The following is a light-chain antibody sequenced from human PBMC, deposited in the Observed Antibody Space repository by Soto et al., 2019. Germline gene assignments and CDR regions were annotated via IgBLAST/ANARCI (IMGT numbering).Light chain of an antibody. CDR3: AAWDDSLNAYYV. J-gene: IGLJ1*01. V-gene: IGLV2-14*01. Sequence: QSALTQPASVSGSPGQSITISCTGTSSDIGGYNYVSWYQQYPGKAPKLLISEVTNRPSGVSNRFSGSKSGNTASLSISGLQAEDEADYYCAAWDDSLNAYYVFGTGTKLTVL. CDR2: EVT. CDR1: SSDIGGYNY.